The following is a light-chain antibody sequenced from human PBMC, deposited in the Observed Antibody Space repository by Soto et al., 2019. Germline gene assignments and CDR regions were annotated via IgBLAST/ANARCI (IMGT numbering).Light chain of an antibody. Sequence: QSVLTQPASVSVSPGQSITISCTGSGSDVGGYNYVSWYQQHPGKAPKLIIYEVTYRPSGVSNRFSGSKSGNTASLTISGLQAEDEADYYCSSYTSSITWVFGGGTKLTVL. V-gene: IGLV2-14*01. CDR1: GSDVGGYNY. CDR2: EVT. CDR3: SSYTSSITWV. J-gene: IGLJ3*02.